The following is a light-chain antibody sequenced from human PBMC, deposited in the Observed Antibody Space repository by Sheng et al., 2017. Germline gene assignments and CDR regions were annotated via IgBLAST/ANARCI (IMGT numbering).Light chain of an antibody. CDR3: QQHVDPYPEVT. V-gene: IGKV3-20*01. Sequence: EIVLTQSPGTLSLSPGERATLSCRASQSVSSSYLAWYQQKLGQAPRLLINAASNRATGIPDRFSGSGSGTDFTLTINRLEPEDFAVYYCQQHVDPYPEVTFGPGTKV. CDR1: QSVSSSY. J-gene: IGKJ3*01. CDR2: AAS.